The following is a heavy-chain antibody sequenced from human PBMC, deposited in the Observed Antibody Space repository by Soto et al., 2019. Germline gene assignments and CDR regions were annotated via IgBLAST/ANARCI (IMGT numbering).Heavy chain of an antibody. V-gene: IGHV1-69*13. D-gene: IGHD3-9*01. CDR2: IIPIFGTA. J-gene: IGHJ6*02. Sequence: ASVKVSCKASGGTFSSYAISWVRQAPGQGLEWMGGIIPIFGTANYAQKFQGRVTITADESTSTAYMELSSLRSEDTAVYYCARDPIFVAGTDDYYYGMDFWGQGSSVLVSS. CDR1: GGTFSSYA. CDR3: ARDPIFVAGTDDYYYGMDF.